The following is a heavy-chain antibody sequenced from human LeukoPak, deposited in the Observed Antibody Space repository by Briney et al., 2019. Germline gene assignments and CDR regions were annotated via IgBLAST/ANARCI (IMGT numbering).Heavy chain of an antibody. CDR3: ARDSPSSSTLDY. D-gene: IGHD6-6*01. CDR1: GFTVSSNY. Sequence: GGSLRLSCAASGFTVSSNYMSWVRQAPGKGLEWVSVIYSGGSTYYADSVKGRFTISRDNTKNSLYLQMNSLRAEDTAVYYCARDSPSSSTLDYWGQGTLVTVSS. J-gene: IGHJ4*02. CDR2: IYSGGST. V-gene: IGHV3-53*01.